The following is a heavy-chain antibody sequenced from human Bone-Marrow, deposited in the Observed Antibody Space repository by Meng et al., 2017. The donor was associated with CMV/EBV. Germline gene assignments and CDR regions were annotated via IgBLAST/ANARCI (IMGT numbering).Heavy chain of an antibody. D-gene: IGHD3-3*01. CDR1: GYSFTSYW. Sequence: GESLKISCKGSGYSFTSYWIGWVRQMPGKGLEWMGIIYPGDSDTRYSSSFQGQVTISADKSISTAYLQWSSLKASDTAMYYCARQNDFWSGSNWFDPWGQGTLVTVSS. CDR3: ARQNDFWSGSNWFDP. CDR2: IYPGDSDT. V-gene: IGHV5-51*01. J-gene: IGHJ5*02.